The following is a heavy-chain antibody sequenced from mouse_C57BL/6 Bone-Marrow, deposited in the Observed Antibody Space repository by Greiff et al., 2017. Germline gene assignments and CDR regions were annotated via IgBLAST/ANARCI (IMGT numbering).Heavy chain of an antibody. J-gene: IGHJ2*01. CDR3: ARSWDFDY. CDR1: GYTFTSYW. Sequence: VQLQESGAELAKPGASVTLSCKASGYTFTSYWMHWVKQRPGQGLEWIGYINPSSGSTKYNQKFKDKATLTADKSSSTAYMQQSSLTYEDSAVYYCARSWDFDYWGQGTTLTVSS. D-gene: IGHD4-1*01. V-gene: IGHV1-7*01. CDR2: INPSSGST.